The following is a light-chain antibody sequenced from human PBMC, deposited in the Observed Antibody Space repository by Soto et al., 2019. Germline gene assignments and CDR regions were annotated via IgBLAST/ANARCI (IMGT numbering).Light chain of an antibody. CDR1: QSVSSY. CDR3: QQRSTWA. V-gene: IGKV3-11*01. Sequence: EIVLTQSPATLSLSPGERATLSCRASQSVSSYLAWYQQKPGQAPRLLIYDASNRATGIPARFSGSGSGTDFTLTISSLEPEDFAVYYCQQRSTWAFCQGTKVDIK. J-gene: IGKJ1*01. CDR2: DAS.